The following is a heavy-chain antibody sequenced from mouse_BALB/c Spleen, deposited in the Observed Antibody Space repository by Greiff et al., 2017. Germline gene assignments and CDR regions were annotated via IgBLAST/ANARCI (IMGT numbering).Heavy chain of an antibody. Sequence: EVQVVESGGGLVKPGGSLKLSCAASGFTFSSYAMSWVRQTPEKRLEWVASISSGGSTYYPDSVKGRFTISRDNARNILYLQMSSLRSEDTAMYYCATGCIGYAMDYWGQGTSVTVSS. V-gene: IGHV5-6-5*01. J-gene: IGHJ4*01. CDR2: ISSGGST. CDR3: ATGCIGYAMDY. CDR1: GFTFSSYA.